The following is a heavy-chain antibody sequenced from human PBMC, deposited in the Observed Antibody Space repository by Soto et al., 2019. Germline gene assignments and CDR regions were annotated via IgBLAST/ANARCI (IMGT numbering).Heavy chain of an antibody. D-gene: IGHD3-16*01. CDR2: ISSSSSYI. Sequence: SXRXSXXXSXXXFSTYSMNXVRQAPWKGLEWVSSISSSSSYIYYADSVKGRFTISRDNAKNSLYLQMNSLRAEYTAVYYCARDLPNLPGEALWGQGALVTVSS. CDR1: XXXFSTYS. V-gene: IGHV3-21*01. J-gene: IGHJ4*02. CDR3: ARDLPNLPGEAL.